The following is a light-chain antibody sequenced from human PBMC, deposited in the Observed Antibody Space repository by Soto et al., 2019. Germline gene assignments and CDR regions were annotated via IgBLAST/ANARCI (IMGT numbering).Light chain of an antibody. V-gene: IGKV3-20*01. CDR2: ATS. Sequence: EIMMTQSPATLSVTTGERATLYCRASQSVRTNYLAWYQQKPVQAPRLLIYATSSRATGIPDRFSGSGSGTDFTLTISRLEPEDFAVYYCQQYGRSGTFGQGTKVDIK. CDR3: QQYGRSGT. CDR1: QSVRTNY. J-gene: IGKJ1*01.